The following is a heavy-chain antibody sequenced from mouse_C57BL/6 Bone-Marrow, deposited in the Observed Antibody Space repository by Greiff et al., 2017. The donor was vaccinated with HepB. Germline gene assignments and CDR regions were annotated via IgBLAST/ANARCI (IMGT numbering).Heavy chain of an antibody. CDR1: GYTFTSYW. J-gene: IGHJ3*01. Sequence: QVQLKQPGAELVKPGASVKVSCKASGYTFTSYWMHWVKQRPGQGLEWIGRIHPSDSDTNYNQKFKGKATLTVDKSSSTAYMQLSSLTSEDSAVYYGASYYDYDGFAYWGQGTLVTVSA. D-gene: IGHD2-4*01. CDR3: ASYYDYDGFAY. CDR2: IHPSDSDT. V-gene: IGHV1-74*01.